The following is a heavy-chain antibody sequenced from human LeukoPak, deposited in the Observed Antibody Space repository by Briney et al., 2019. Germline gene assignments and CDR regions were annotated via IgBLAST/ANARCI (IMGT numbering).Heavy chain of an antibody. V-gene: IGHV4-59*10. J-gene: IGHJ4*02. CDR2: IYTSGST. D-gene: IGHD2-15*01. Sequence: SETLSLTCAVYGGSFSGYYWSWIRQPAGKGLEWIGRIYTSGSTNYNPSLKSRVTMSVDTSKNQFSLRLSSVTAADTAVYYCARVLSSSGYCSGGSCYYFDYWGQGTLVTVSS. CDR3: ARVLSSSGYCSGGSCYYFDY. CDR1: GGSFSGYY.